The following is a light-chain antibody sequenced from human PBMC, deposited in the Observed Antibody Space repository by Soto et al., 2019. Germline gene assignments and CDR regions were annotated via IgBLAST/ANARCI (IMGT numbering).Light chain of an antibody. CDR3: MQGTHWPPYT. CDR1: QSLVHSDGNTY. J-gene: IGKJ2*01. Sequence: DVVMTQSPLSLPVTLGQPASISCRSSQSLVHSDGNTYLNWFHQRPGQSPRRLIYKVSNRDSGVPARFSGSGSDTDFTPKISGVEAEDVGVYYCMQGTHWPPYTFGQGTKLEIK. V-gene: IGKV2-30*02. CDR2: KVS.